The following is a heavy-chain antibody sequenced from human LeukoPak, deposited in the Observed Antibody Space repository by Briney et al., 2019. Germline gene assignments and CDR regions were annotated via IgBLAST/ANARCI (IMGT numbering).Heavy chain of an antibody. D-gene: IGHD1-26*01. CDR1: GFTFSSYA. CDR2: IGSNGGTT. V-gene: IGHV3-64*01. CDR3: ARDPHSGSYCGTSAFAI. Sequence: GGSLRLSCAACGFTFSSYATYWVRQAPGQGLEYVSAIGSNGGTTYYANSVKGRFTISRDNSKNTLYLQMNSLRADDTAVYYCARDPHSGSYCGTSAFAIWGQRTMVTVSS. J-gene: IGHJ3*02.